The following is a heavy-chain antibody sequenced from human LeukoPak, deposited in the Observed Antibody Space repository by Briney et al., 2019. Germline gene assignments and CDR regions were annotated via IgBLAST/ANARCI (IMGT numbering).Heavy chain of an antibody. Sequence: GGSLRLSCAASGFTFDDYTMHWVRQAPGKGLEWVSAIGTAGDTYYPGSVKGRFTISRENAKNSLYLQMNSLRAGDTAVYYCARVRRYAFDIWGQGTMVTVSS. CDR3: ARVRRYAFDI. CDR2: IGTAGDT. J-gene: IGHJ3*02. V-gene: IGHV3-13*01. CDR1: GFTFDDYT. D-gene: IGHD4-17*01.